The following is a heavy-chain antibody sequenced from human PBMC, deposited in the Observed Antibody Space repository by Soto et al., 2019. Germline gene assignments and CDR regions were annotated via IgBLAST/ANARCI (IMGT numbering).Heavy chain of an antibody. D-gene: IGHD2-15*01. CDR1: GGCISSGDYY. J-gene: IGHJ4*02. CDR3: ARDPPSVGPSYYFDS. CDR2: IYYSGST. V-gene: IGHV4-30-4*01. Sequence: QVQLQESGPGLVKPSQTRSLTCTVAGGCISSGDYYWSWIRQPPGKGLEWIGYIYYSGSTYYNPSLKSRVTISVDTSKNQFSLKLSSVTAADTAVYYCARDPPSVGPSYYFDSWGQGTLVTVSS.